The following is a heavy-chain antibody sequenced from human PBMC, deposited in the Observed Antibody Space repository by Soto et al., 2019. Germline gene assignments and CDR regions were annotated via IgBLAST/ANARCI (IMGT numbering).Heavy chain of an antibody. V-gene: IGHV4-59*12. J-gene: IGHJ4*02. Sequence: PSETLSLTCTVSGGSISSYYWSWIRQPPGKGLEWIGYIYHSGSTNYNPSLKSRVTISVDTSKNQFSLKLSSVTAADTAVYYCASGMTTVIYLDYWGEGPLITVS. CDR2: IYHSGST. CDR1: GGSISSYY. CDR3: ASGMTTVIYLDY. D-gene: IGHD4-4*01.